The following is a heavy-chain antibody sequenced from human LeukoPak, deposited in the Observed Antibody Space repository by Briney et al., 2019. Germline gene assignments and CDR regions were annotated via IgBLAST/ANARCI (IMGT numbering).Heavy chain of an antibody. CDR2: IYSGGST. D-gene: IGHD2-2*01. CDR3: ARGLGYCTSTTCLLPFDY. Sequence: GGSLRLSCAASGFTVSTCYMTWVRQAPGKGLECVSVIYSGGSTYYADSVKGRFTASRDNSKNTLYLQMNSLRAEDTAMYYCARGLGYCTSTTCLLPFDYWGQGTLVTVSS. J-gene: IGHJ4*02. CDR1: GFTVSTCY. V-gene: IGHV3-53*01.